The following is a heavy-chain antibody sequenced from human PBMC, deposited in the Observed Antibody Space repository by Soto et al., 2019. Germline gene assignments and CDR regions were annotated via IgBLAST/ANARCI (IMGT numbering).Heavy chain of an antibody. CDR1: GFTFSSYA. V-gene: IGHV3-30-3*01. CDR3: AREAMVGDYYYYGMDV. J-gene: IGHJ6*02. Sequence: GGSLRLSCAASGFTFSSYAMHWVRQAPGKGLEWVAVISYDGSNKYYADSVKGRFTISRDNSKNTLYLQMNSLRAEDTAVYYCAREAMVGDYYYYGMDVWGQGTTVTVSS. CDR2: ISYDGSNK. D-gene: IGHD5-18*01.